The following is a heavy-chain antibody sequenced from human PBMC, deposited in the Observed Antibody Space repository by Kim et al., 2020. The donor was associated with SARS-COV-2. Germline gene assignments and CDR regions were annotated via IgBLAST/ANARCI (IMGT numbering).Heavy chain of an antibody. V-gene: IGHV3-66*01. Sequence: GGSLRLSCAASGFTVSSNYMSWVRQAPGKGLELVSVIYIGGSTYYADSVKGRFTISRDNSKNTLYLQMNSLRAEDTAVYYCARMGFGEYPNGAFDICGQGTLVTVSS. CDR2: IYIGGST. CDR3: ARMGFGEYPNGAFDI. J-gene: IGHJ3*02. CDR1: GFTVSSNY. D-gene: IGHD3-10*01.